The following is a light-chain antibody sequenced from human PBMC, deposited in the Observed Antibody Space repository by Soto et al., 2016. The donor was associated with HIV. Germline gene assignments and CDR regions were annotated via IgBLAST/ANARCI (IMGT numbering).Light chain of an antibody. CDR1: KLGDKY. J-gene: IGLJ1*01. Sequence: SYELTQPPSVSVSPGQTASIPCSGDKLGDKYACWYQHKPGQSPVLVIFQDNMRPSGIPERFSGANSGNTATLTISGTQPMDEADYFCQAWDSNTAVFGTGAKVTVL. CDR2: QDN. CDR3: QAWDSNTAV. V-gene: IGLV3-1*01.